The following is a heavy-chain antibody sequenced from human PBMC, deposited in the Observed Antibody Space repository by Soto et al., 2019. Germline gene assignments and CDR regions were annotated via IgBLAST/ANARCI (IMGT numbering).Heavy chain of an antibody. V-gene: IGHV4-31*03. D-gene: IGHD3-22*01. CDR2: IYYSGST. J-gene: IGHJ3*02. Sequence: TVSGGSISSGGYYWSWIRQHPGKGLEWIGYIYYSGSTYYNPSLKSRVTISVDTSKNQFSLKLSSVTAADTAVYYCASSVYYYDSSGYFPDAFDIWGQGTMVTVSS. CDR1: GGSISSGGYY. CDR3: ASSVYYYDSSGYFPDAFDI.